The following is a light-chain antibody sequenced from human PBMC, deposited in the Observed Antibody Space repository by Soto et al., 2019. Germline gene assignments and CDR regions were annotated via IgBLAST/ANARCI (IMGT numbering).Light chain of an antibody. J-gene: IGLJ3*02. CDR1: SSNIGAGYD. CDR2: GNT. V-gene: IGLV1-40*01. CDR3: QSYDSSLSGWV. Sequence: QAVVTQPPSVSGAPGQRVTISCTGSSSNIGAGYDGHWYQQLPGTAPKLLIYGNTNRPSGVPDRFSGFKSGTSASLAITGLQAEDEADYYCQSYDSSLSGWVFGGGTKLTVL.